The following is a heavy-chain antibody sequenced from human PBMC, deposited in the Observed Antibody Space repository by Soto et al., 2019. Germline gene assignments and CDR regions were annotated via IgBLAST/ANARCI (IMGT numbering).Heavy chain of an antibody. Sequence: ASVKVSCKASGGTFSSYAISWVRQSPGQGLEWMGGILPIFGTANYAQKFQGRVTITADESTSTAYMELSSLRSEDTAVYYCASLETRYYYDSSGYYPLDYWGQGTLVTVSS. CDR3: ASLETRYYYDSSGYYPLDY. J-gene: IGHJ4*02. CDR2: ILPIFGTA. D-gene: IGHD3-22*01. V-gene: IGHV1-69*13. CDR1: GGTFSSYA.